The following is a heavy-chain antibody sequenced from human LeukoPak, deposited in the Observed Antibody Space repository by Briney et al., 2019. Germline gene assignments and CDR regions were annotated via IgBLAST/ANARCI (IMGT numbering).Heavy chain of an antibody. CDR1: GFTFSSYA. CDR3: AKSPDYYDSSDYYHM. V-gene: IGHV3-23*01. Sequence: GGSLRLSCRASGFTFSSYAMSWVRQAPGKGLEWVSAISGSGGSTYYADSVKGRFTISRDNSKNTLYLQMNSLRAEDTAVYYCAKSPDYYDSSDYYHMWGQGTLVTVSS. CDR2: ISGSGGST. J-gene: IGHJ4*02. D-gene: IGHD3-22*01.